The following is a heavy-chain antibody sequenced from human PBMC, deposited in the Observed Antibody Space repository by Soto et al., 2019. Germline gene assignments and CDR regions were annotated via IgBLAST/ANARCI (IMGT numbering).Heavy chain of an antibody. V-gene: IGHV3-74*01. CDR1: GFTFSIYW. CDR2: MNMDGSRT. J-gene: IGHJ4*02. CDR3: VRGDGDRYDGHGYLGRH. D-gene: IGHD3-22*01. Sequence: EVQLVESGGGLVQPGGSLRLSCAASGFTFSIYWMHWVRQAPGKGLVWVSRMNMDGSRTSYADVGKGRFTIARDDPKSTVYLQMSNLRAEDTAVYYCVRGDGDRYDGHGYLGRHWGQGTLVTVSS.